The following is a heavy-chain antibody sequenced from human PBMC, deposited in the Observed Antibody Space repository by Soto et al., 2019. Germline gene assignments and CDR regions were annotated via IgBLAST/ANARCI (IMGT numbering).Heavy chain of an antibody. CDR1: GYTFTSYG. V-gene: IGHV1-18*04. CDR2: ISAYNGNT. J-gene: IGHJ4*02. D-gene: IGHD3-10*01. CDR3: AEEGGGWFGELTRYFDY. Sequence: QVQLVQSGAEVKKPGASVKVSCKASGYTFTSYGISWVRQAPGQGLEWMGWISAYNGNTNYAQKLQGRVTMTTDTPTSTAYMEVSRRRSDDTAVYYCAEEGGGWFGELTRYFDYWGQGTLVTVSS.